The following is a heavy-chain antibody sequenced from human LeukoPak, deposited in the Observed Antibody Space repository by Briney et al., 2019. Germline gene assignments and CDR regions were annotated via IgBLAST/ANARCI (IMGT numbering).Heavy chain of an antibody. Sequence: ASVKVSCKTSGYIFTGYYIHWVRQAPGQGLEWMGWINPNSGDTSYAQNFQDRVTMTRDTSITTTYLELSSLRSDDTAVYYCARDRRELRYFDWFLDSWGQGTLVTASS. CDR3: ARDRRELRYFDWFLDS. V-gene: IGHV1-2*02. J-gene: IGHJ4*02. CDR1: GYIFTGYY. CDR2: INPNSGDT. D-gene: IGHD3-9*01.